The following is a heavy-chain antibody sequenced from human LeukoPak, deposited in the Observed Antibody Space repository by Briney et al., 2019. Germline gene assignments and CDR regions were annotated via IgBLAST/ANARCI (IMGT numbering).Heavy chain of an antibody. CDR2: IIPILGIA. CDR3: ARTTIVGATTLGY. Sequence: ASVKVSCKASGGTFSSYAISWVRQAPGQGLEWMGRIIPILGIANYAQKFQGRVTITADKSTSTAYMGLSSLRSEDTAVYYCARTTIVGATTLGYWGQGTLVTVSS. CDR1: GGTFSSYA. J-gene: IGHJ4*02. V-gene: IGHV1-69*04. D-gene: IGHD1-26*01.